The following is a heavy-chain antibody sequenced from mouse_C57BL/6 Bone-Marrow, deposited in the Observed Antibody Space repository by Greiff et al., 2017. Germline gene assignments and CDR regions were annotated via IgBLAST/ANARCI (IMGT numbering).Heavy chain of an antibody. CDR2: INPYNGGT. J-gene: IGHJ3*01. CDR1: GYTFTDYY. Sequence: EVKLMESGPVLVKPGASVKMSCKASGYTFTDYYMNWVKQSHGKSLEWIGVINPYNGGTSYNQKFKGKATLTVDKSSSTAYMELNSLTSEDSAVYDCARSYYFAYWGQGTLVTVSA. D-gene: IGHD2-10*01. CDR3: ARSYYFAY. V-gene: IGHV1-19*01.